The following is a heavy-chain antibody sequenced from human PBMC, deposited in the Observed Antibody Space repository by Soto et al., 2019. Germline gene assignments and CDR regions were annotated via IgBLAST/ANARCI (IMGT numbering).Heavy chain of an antibody. J-gene: IGHJ3*02. CDR2: IIPIFGTA. Sequence: GASVKVSCKASGGTFSSYAISWVRQAPGQGLEWMGGIIPIFGTANYAQKFQGRVTITADESTSTAYMELSSLRSEDTAVYYCARDQRYSDKSPNAFDIWGQGTMVTVSS. V-gene: IGHV1-69*13. D-gene: IGHD5-18*01. CDR3: ARDQRYSDKSPNAFDI. CDR1: GGTFSSYA.